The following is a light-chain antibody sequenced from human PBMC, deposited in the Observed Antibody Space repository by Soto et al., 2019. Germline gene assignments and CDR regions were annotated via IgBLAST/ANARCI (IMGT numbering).Light chain of an antibody. V-gene: IGKV3-20*01. CDR2: GAS. Sequence: EIVLTQSPGTLSLSPGERATLSCRASQSVGSRYIAWYQQKTGQATRLLIYGASSRATGIPDRFSGGGSGTGFTLTISSLEPEDVAVYYCQQDGGSPPYTFGQGTKL. CDR1: QSVGSRY. J-gene: IGKJ2*01. CDR3: QQDGGSPPYT.